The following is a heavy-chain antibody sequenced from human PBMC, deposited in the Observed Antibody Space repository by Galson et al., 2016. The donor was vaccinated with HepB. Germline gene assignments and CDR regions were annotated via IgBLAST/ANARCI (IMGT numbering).Heavy chain of an antibody. J-gene: IGHJ4*02. CDR3: ATDHPDFDRRTYYYAFDY. D-gene: IGHD3-22*01. CDR2: IGGGGTNI. V-gene: IGHV3-48*02. CDR1: GFTFSSYS. Sequence: SLRLSCAASGFTFSSYSMNWVRQAPGKGLEWVSYIGGGGTNIYHADSVKGRFTISRDNVMNSLYLQMNNLRDEDTAVYYCATDHPDFDRRTYYYAFDYWGQGALVTVSS.